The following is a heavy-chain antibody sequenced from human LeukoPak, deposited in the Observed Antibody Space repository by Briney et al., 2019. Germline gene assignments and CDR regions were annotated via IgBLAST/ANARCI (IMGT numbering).Heavy chain of an antibody. V-gene: IGHV3-23*01. J-gene: IGHJ4*02. D-gene: IGHD1-14*01. CDR1: GFTCSSYG. CDR2: IYDSGGTT. CDR3: AKRTNNTWVFDY. Sequence: GGSLRLSCEAAGFTCSSYGMSWVRQALGKGLEWVSTIYDSGGTTYYADSVKGRFTISRDNSKSILYLQMDSLRAEDTAIYYCAKRTNNTWVFDYWGQGTLVTVSS.